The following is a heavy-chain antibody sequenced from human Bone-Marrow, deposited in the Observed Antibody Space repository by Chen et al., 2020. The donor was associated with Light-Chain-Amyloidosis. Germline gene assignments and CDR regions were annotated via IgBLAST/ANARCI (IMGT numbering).Heavy chain of an antibody. V-gene: IGHV5-51*01. CDR3: ARRRDGYNFDY. CDR1: GYTFPNYW. J-gene: IGHJ4*02. D-gene: IGHD5-12*01. Sequence: EVQLEQSGPEVKKPGESLKISCKGSGYTFPNYWIGWVRQMPGKGLEWMGVIYPDDSDARSRSSFEGQVPISADKSITTAYLQWRGLKASDTAMYYCARRRDGYNFDYWGQGTLVTVSS. CDR2: IYPDDSDA.